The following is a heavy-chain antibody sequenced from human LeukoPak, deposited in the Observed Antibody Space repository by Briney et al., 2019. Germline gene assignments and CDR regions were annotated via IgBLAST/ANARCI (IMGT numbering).Heavy chain of an antibody. J-gene: IGHJ5*02. CDR3: ASPYCSSTSCYTGWFDP. V-gene: IGHV3-11*01. Sequence: GGSLRLSCAASGFTFSDYYMSWIRQAPGEGLEWVSYISSSGSTIYYADSVKGRFTISRDNAKNSLYLQMNSLRAEDTAVYYCASPYCSSTSCYTGWFDPWGQGTLVTVSS. CDR1: GFTFSDYY. CDR2: ISSSGSTI. D-gene: IGHD2-2*02.